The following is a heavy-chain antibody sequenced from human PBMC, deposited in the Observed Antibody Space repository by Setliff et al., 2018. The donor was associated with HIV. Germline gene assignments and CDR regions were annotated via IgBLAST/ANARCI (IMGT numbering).Heavy chain of an antibody. V-gene: IGHV1-69*10. CDR2: IIPILGIG. Sequence: GASVKVSCKASGDTFNNYTINWVRQAPGQWLEWMVGIIPILGIGNYAQKFQGRVTNTADEATSTAYLELNSLRSEETAMYYCARSGEGYAFDIWGQGTMVTVSS. CDR3: ARSGEGYAFDI. J-gene: IGHJ3*02. D-gene: IGHD3-10*01. CDR1: GDTFNNYT.